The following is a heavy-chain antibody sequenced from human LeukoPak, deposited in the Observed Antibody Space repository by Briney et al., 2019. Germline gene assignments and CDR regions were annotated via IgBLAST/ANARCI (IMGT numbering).Heavy chain of an antibody. CDR2: TYYRSQWFI. CDR1: GDSVSSDSAA. Sequence: SQTLSLTCAISGDSVSSDSAAWNWIRQSPSRGLEWLGRTYYRSQWFIDYAVSVKTLITIKSATSRNQFSLELNSVTPEGTGVYYCARGSGYYDTGSFSFVDNWGQGTLVAVSS. CDR3: ARGSGYYDTGSFSFVDN. V-gene: IGHV6-1*01. J-gene: IGHJ4*02. D-gene: IGHD3-22*01.